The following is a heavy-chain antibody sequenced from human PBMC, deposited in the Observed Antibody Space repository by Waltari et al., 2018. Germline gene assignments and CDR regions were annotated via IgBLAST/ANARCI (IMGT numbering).Heavy chain of an antibody. CDR2: IYTSGST. CDR1: GGPISSYY. V-gene: IGHV4-4*07. D-gene: IGHD3-16*01. CDR3: ARDISLGWYTWFDP. Sequence: QVQLQESGPGLVKPSETLSLTCTVSGGPISSYYCSWIRRPAGKGLAWIGRIYTSGSTNYNPSLKSRVTMSVDTSKNQFSLKLSSVTAADTAVYYCARDISLGWYTWFDPWGQGTLVTVSS. J-gene: IGHJ5*02.